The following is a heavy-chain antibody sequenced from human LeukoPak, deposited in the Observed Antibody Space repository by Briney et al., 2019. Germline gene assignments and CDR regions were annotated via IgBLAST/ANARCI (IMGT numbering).Heavy chain of an antibody. J-gene: IGHJ6*03. D-gene: IGHD3-22*01. CDR3: ARRGTYYYDSSGLYYYYYYMDV. V-gene: IGHV4-59*01. CDR2: IYYRGST. Sequence: SETLSLTCTVSGGSISSYYWSWIRQPPGKGLEWIGYIYYRGSTNYNPSLKSRVTISVDTSKNQFSLSLSSVPAADTAVYYCARRGTYYYDSSGLYYYYYYMDVWGKGTTVTISS. CDR1: GGSISSYY.